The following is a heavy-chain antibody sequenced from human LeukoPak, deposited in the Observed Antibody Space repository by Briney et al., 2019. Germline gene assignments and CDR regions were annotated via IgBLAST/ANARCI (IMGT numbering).Heavy chain of an antibody. Sequence: PSEILSLTCTVSGGSISSYYWSWIRQPAGKGLEWIGRIYTSGSTNYNPSLESRVTMSVDTSKNQFSLKLSSVTAADTAVYYCARDLRVPAATYYYYYYYMDVWGKGTTVTVSS. J-gene: IGHJ6*03. CDR2: IYTSGST. D-gene: IGHD2-2*01. CDR3: ARDLRVPAATYYYYYYYMDV. CDR1: GGSISSYY. V-gene: IGHV4-4*07.